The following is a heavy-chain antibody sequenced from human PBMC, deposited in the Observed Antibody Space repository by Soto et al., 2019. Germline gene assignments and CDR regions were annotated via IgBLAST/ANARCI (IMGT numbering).Heavy chain of an antibody. CDR1: GFTFSGSA. CDR3: AKEVEPIGLPLFDS. V-gene: IGHV3-73*01. Sequence: GGSLRLSCAASGFTFSGSAIHWVRQASGKGLEWVGRIRSKTNSFATAYAASVNGRFTISRDDSKNTAYLQMNSLRAEDTAVYYCAKEVEPIGLPLFDSWGQGTQVTVSS. D-gene: IGHD4-17*01. J-gene: IGHJ4*02. CDR2: IRSKTNSFAT.